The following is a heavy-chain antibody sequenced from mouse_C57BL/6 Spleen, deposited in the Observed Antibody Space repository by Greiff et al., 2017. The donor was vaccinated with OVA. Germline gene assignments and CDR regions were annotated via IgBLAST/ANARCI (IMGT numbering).Heavy chain of an antibody. V-gene: IGHV5-6*01. CDR1: GFTFSSYG. CDR3: ARDYYDCDEDYFDY. Sequence: EVQVVESGGDLVKPGGSLKLSCAASGFTFSSYGMPWVRQTPDKRLEWVATISSGGSYIYYPDSVKGRFAISRANAKNTLYLQMSSLKSEDTAMYYCARDYYDCDEDYFDYWGQGTTLTVSS. CDR2: ISSGGSYI. D-gene: IGHD2-4*01. J-gene: IGHJ2*01.